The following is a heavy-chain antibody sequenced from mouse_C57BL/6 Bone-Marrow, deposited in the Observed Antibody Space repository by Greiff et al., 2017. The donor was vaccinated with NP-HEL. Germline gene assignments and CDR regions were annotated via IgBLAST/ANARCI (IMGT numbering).Heavy chain of an antibody. J-gene: IGHJ2*01. CDR1: GYTFTSYW. CDR2: IYPGSGST. V-gene: IGHV1-55*01. Sequence: QVQLQQPGAELVKPGASVKMSCKASGYTFTSYWITWVKQRPGQGLEWIGDIYPGSGSTNYNEKFKSKATLTVDTSSSTAYMQLSSLTSEDSAVYYCGRSGNYVSPYYFDYWGQGTTLTVSS. D-gene: IGHD1-1*01. CDR3: GRSGNYVSPYYFDY.